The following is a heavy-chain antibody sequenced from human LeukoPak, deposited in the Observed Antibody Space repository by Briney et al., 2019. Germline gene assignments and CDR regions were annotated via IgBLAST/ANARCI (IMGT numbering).Heavy chain of an antibody. CDR3: AREFSSSSWYYFDY. J-gene: IGHJ4*02. D-gene: IGHD6-13*01. CDR2: IYTSGST. CDR1: GGSISSYY. V-gene: IGHV4-4*07. Sequence: PSETLSLTCTVSGGSISSYYWGWIRQPAGKGLEWIGRIYTSGSTNYNPSLKSRVTMSVDTSKNQFSLKLSSVTAADTAVYYCAREFSSSSWYYFDYWGQGTLVTVSS.